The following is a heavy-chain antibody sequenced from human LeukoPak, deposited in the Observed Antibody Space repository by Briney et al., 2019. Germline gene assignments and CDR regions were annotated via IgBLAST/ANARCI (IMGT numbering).Heavy chain of an antibody. CDR3: AKDEQQLVGYYFDY. CDR2: ISGSGSST. Sequence: PGGSLRLSCAASGFTFSSYAMSWVRQAPGKGLEWVSAISGSGSSTYYADSVKGRFTISRDNSKNTLYLQMNSLRAEDTAVYYCAKDEQQLVGYYFDYWGQGTLVTVSS. V-gene: IGHV3-23*01. CDR1: GFTFSSYA. J-gene: IGHJ4*02. D-gene: IGHD6-13*01.